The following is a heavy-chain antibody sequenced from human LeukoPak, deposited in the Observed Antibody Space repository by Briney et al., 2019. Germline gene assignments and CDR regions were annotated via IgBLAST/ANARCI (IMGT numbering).Heavy chain of an antibody. Sequence: EPSETLSLTCAVYGGSFSGYYWSWIRQPPGKGLEWIGEINHSGSTNYNPSLKSRVTISVDTSKNQFSLKLSSVTAADTAVYYCARSHPPYYYYGMDVWGQGTTVTVSS. CDR3: ARSHPPYYYYGMDV. CDR2: INHSGST. V-gene: IGHV4-34*01. CDR1: GGSFSGYY. J-gene: IGHJ6*02.